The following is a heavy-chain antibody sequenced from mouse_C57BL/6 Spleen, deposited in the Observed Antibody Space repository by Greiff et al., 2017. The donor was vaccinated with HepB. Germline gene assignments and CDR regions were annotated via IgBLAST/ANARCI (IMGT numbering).Heavy chain of an antibody. Sequence: VQLQQSGPVLVKPGASVKMSCKASGYTFTDYYMNWVKQSHGKSLEWIGVSNPYNGGTSYNQKFKGKATLTVDKSSSTAYMELNSRTSEDSAVYYCARRDYYGSISYYAMDYWGQGTSVTVSS. CDR1: GYTFTDYY. CDR3: ARRDYYGSISYYAMDY. D-gene: IGHD1-1*01. V-gene: IGHV1-19*01. CDR2: SNPYNGGT. J-gene: IGHJ4*01.